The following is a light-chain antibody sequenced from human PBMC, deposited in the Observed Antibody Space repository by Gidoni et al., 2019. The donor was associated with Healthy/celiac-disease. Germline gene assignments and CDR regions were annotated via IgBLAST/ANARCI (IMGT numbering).Light chain of an antibody. J-gene: IGKJ2*01. CDR2: DAS. Sequence: EIVLTQSPSTLSLSPGERATLSCRASQSVSSYLAWYQQERGQAPRLLIYDASNRATGIPARFSGSASGTDFTLTISSLEPEDFAVYYCQQRSNWYTFGQGTKLEIK. CDR1: QSVSSY. CDR3: QQRSNWYT. V-gene: IGKV3-11*01.